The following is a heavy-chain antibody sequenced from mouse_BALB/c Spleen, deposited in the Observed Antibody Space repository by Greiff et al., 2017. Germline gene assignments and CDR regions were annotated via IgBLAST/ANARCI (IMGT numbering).Heavy chain of an antibody. CDR1: GYTFTSYI. CDR2: INPYNDGT. Sequence: EVQLQQSGPELVKPGASVKMSCKASGYTFTSYIMHWVKQKPGQGLEWIGYINPYNDGTKYNEKFKGKATLTSDKSSSTAYMELSSLTSEDSAVYYCARLDYDGDGDFDYWGQGTTLTVSS. CDR3: ARLDYDGDGDFDY. J-gene: IGHJ2*01. V-gene: IGHV1-14*01. D-gene: IGHD2-4*01.